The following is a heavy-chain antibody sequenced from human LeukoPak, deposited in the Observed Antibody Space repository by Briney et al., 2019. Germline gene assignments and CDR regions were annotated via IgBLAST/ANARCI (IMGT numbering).Heavy chain of an antibody. CDR1: GFTFSDYY. CDR2: ISSSGTTI. J-gene: IGHJ3*02. V-gene: IGHV3-11*04. Sequence: GGSLRLSCAASGFTFSDYYMSWIRQARGEGLGWVSYISSSGTTIYYATSVKGRFTTYRHNANNSLYLQMTSLRAEDAALYYCARDTRKRGIAAAGTNAFDIWGQGTMVTVSS. D-gene: IGHD6-13*01. CDR3: ARDTRKRGIAAAGTNAFDI.